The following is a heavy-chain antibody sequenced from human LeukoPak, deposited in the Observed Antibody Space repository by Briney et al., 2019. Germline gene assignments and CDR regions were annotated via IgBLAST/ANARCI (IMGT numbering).Heavy chain of an antibody. D-gene: IGHD2-21*01. J-gene: IGHJ6*03. CDR3: ARGAGVAHYYYYMDV. CDR1: GFTFSYYS. CDR2: ISSSSSTI. Sequence: PGGSLRLSCAASGFTFSYYSMNWVRQAPGKGLEWVSYISSSSSTIYYADSVKGRFTISRDNTKNSLYLQMNSLRAEDTAVYYCARGAGVAHYYYYMDVWGKGTTVTVSS. V-gene: IGHV3-48*04.